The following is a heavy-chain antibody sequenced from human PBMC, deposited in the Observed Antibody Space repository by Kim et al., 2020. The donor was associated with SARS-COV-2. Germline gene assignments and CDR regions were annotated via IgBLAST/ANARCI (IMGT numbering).Heavy chain of an antibody. CDR3: ARSNAMDV. Sequence: LSLTCAASGFTFSSYWMTWVRQAPGRGLEWVANIKYHGNEKYYVDSVKGRFTISRDDAENSLYLQMNSLRPEDTAIYYCARSNAMDVWGQGTTVSVSS. CDR2: IKYHGNEK. J-gene: IGHJ6*02. V-gene: IGHV3-7*03. CDR1: GFTFSSYW.